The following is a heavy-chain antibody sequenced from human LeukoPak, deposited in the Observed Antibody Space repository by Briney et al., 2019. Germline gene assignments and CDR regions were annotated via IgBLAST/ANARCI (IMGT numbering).Heavy chain of an antibody. CDR1: RFTFSSYA. CDR3: ARAKRNGFDI. Sequence: GGSLRLSCAASRFTFSSYAMSWVRQAPGKGLEWVSYISSSGSTIYYADSVKGRFTISRDNAKNSLYLQMNSLRAEDTAVYYCARAKRNGFDIWGQGTMVTVSS. V-gene: IGHV3-48*01. CDR2: ISSSGSTI. J-gene: IGHJ3*02.